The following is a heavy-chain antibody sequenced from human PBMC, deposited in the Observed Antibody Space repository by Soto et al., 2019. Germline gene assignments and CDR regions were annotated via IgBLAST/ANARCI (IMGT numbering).Heavy chain of an antibody. CDR2: IYYSGST. Sequence: QVQLQQWGAGLLKPSETLSLTCTVSGGSVSSGSYYWSWIRQPPGKGLEWIGYIYYSGSTNYNPSLKSRVTISVDTSKNQFSLKLSSVTAADTAVYYCARGNYYDSSGYYPPYFQHWGQGTLVTVSS. D-gene: IGHD3-22*01. CDR1: GGSVSSGSYY. V-gene: IGHV4-61*01. CDR3: ARGNYYDSSGYYPPYFQH. J-gene: IGHJ1*01.